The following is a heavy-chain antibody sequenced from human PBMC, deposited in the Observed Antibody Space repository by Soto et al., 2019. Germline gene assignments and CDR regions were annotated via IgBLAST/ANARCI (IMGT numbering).Heavy chain of an antibody. CDR3: TSSPVQYPRLSAMKDYYYGMDV. Sequence: QVQLVQSGAEVKTPGSSVKVSYKASGGTFSSYAISWVRQAPGQGLEWMGGIIPIFGTANYAQKFQGRVTITADESTSAAYMQLSRLRSEYTAVYYGTSSPVQYPRLSAMKDYYYGMDVCGQGTTVTVSS. D-gene: IGHD2-2*01. CDR1: GGTFSSYA. V-gene: IGHV1-69*01. J-gene: IGHJ6*02. CDR2: IIPIFGTA.